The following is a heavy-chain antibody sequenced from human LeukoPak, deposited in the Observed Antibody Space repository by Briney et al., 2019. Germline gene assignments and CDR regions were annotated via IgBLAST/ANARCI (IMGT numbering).Heavy chain of an antibody. V-gene: IGHV3-9*01. CDR3: AKDIRQYCSSTSCDAFDI. Sequence: GRSLRLSCAASGFTFDDYAMHWVRQAPGKGLEWVSGISWNSGSIGYADSVKGRFTISRDNAKNSLYLQMNSLRAEDTALYYCAKDIRQYCSSTSCDAFDIWGQGTMVTVSS. D-gene: IGHD2-2*01. J-gene: IGHJ3*02. CDR2: ISWNSGSI. CDR1: GFTFDDYA.